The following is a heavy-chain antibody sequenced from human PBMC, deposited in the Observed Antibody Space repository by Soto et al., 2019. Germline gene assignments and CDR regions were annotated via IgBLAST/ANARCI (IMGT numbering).Heavy chain of an antibody. Sequence: GGSLRLSCAASGFTFSSYWMSWVRQAPGKGLEWVANIKQDGSEKYYVDSVKGRFTISRDNAKNSLYLQMNSLRAEDTAVYYCAKGVPGIAVAGTGYFQHWGQGTLVTVSS. J-gene: IGHJ1*01. CDR2: IKQDGSEK. V-gene: IGHV3-7*05. D-gene: IGHD6-19*01. CDR1: GFTFSSYW. CDR3: AKGVPGIAVAGTGYFQH.